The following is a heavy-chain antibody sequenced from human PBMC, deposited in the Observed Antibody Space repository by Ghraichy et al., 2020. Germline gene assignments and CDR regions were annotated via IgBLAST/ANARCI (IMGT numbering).Heavy chain of an antibody. J-gene: IGHJ4*02. CDR2: INHSGST. CDR1: GGSFSGYY. Sequence: SKTLSLTCAVYGGSFSGYYWSWIRQPPGKGLEWIGEINHSGSTNYNPSLKSRVTISVDTSKNQFSLKLSSVTAADTAVYYCARVSLRTKMEKYYYDSSGYSKSFDYWGQGTLVTVSS. D-gene: IGHD3-22*01. V-gene: IGHV4-34*01. CDR3: ARVSLRTKMEKYYYDSSGYSKSFDY.